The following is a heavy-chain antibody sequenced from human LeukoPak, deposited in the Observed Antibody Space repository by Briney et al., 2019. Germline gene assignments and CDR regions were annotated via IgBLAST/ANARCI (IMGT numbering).Heavy chain of an antibody. CDR3: ARVPAAFGQKAYYYMDV. J-gene: IGHJ6*03. CDR2: IIPIFGTA. CDR1: GGTFRSYA. Sequence: GASVKVSCKASGGTFRSYAISWVRHAPGQGLEWMGGIIPIFGTANYAQKFQGRVTITADESTSTAYMELSSLRSEDTAVYYCARVPAAFGQKAYYYMDVWGKGTTVTVSS. D-gene: IGHD2-2*01. V-gene: IGHV1-69*13.